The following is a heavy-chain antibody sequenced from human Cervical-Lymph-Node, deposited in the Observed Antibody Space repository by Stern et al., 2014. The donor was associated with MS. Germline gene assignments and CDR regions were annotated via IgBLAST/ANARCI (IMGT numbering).Heavy chain of an antibody. Sequence: VQLVGSGAEVKQPGSSMKVSCKASGGTFSSIEISWVRQAPGQGLEWLGGISPLFGTTNYAQQVQGRVTIVADESTNTVNMELSRLRSEDTAVYYCVRDQGGIAASWGQGTLVTVSS. CDR3: VRDQGGIAAS. J-gene: IGHJ4*02. CDR2: ISPLFGTT. CDR1: GGTFSSIE. V-gene: IGHV1-69*01. D-gene: IGHD6-13*01.